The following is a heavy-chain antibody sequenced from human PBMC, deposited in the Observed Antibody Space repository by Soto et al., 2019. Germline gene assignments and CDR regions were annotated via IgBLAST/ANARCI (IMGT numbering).Heavy chain of an antibody. V-gene: IGHV3-33*01. CDR1: GFIFSSFG. J-gene: IGHJ4*02. D-gene: IGHD7-27*01. CDR3: VRDLLGSGGHFDY. CDR2: IWYDGSNT. Sequence: PGGSLRLSCAASGFIFSSFGMHWVRPAPGKGLEWVAHIWYDGSNTYYADSVKGRFTISRDNSRNTVYLQMNSLRAEDTAVYHCVRDLLGSGGHFDYWGQGTPVTAPQ.